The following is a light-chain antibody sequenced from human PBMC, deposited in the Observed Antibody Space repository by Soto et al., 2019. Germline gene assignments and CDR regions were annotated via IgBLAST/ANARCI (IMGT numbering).Light chain of an antibody. CDR2: DAS. CDR1: QSVSSY. Sequence: EIVLTQSPATLSLSPGERATLSCRASQSVSSYLAWYQQKPGQAPRLLIYDASNRATGIPARFSGSGSVTAFTLTITSLEPEDFAVYYCQQRSNLGTFGPGTKVDIK. V-gene: IGKV3-11*01. CDR3: QQRSNLGT. J-gene: IGKJ3*01.